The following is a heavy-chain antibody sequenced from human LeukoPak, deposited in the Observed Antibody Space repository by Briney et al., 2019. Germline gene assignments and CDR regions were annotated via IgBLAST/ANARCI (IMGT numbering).Heavy chain of an antibody. CDR3: AREEVGYCSSTSCGNFDY. Sequence: SVKVSCTASGGTFSSYAISWVRQAPGQGLEWMGGIIPIFGTANYAQKFPGRVTITTDESTSTAYMELSSLRSEDTAVYYCAREEVGYCSSTSCGNFDYWGQGTLVTVSS. V-gene: IGHV1-69*05. D-gene: IGHD2-2*01. CDR1: GGTFSSYA. CDR2: IIPIFGTA. J-gene: IGHJ4*02.